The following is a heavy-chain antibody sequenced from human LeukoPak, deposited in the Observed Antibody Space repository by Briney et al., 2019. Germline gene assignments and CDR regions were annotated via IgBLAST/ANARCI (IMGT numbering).Heavy chain of an antibody. CDR1: GYSFTSYW. V-gene: IGHV5-51*01. CDR2: IYPGDSDT. CDR3: ARQSTGGYYDTSGYYSPLAV. J-gene: IGHJ6*04. D-gene: IGHD3-22*01. Sequence: GESLKISCQGSGYSFTSYWIGWVRQMPGKGLEWMGIIYPGDSDTTYSPSFQGQVAISADKSISTAYLKWSSLKASDTAIYYCARQSTGGYYDTSGYYSPLAVWGNGTTVTVSS.